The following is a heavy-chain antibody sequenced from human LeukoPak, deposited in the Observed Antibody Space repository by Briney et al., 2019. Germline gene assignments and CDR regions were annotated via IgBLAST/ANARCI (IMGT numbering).Heavy chain of an antibody. CDR1: GFTVSSNY. CDR3: ARLRGYSYGLDY. J-gene: IGHJ4*02. Sequence: PGGSLRLSCAASGFTVSSNYMSWVRQAPGKGLEWVSVIYSGDNTYYADSVKGRFTISRDTAKNSLYLQMNSLRAEDTAVYYCARLRGYSYGLDYWGQGILVTVSS. V-gene: IGHV3-53*01. D-gene: IGHD5-18*01. CDR2: IYSGDNT.